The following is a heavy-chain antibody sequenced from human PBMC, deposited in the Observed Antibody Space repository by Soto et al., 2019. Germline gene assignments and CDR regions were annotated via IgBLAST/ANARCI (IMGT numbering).Heavy chain of an antibody. CDR1: GGSISSSYW. CDR2: IYHSGST. J-gene: IGHJ3*02. Sequence: QVELQEAGPGLVKPSGTLSLTYAVSGGSISSSYWWSWVRQPPGKGLEWIGEIYHSGSTNYNPSLKSRVTISVDKSKNQFSLKLSSVTAADTAVYYCTRRRITMIVVVYDAFDIWGQGTTVTVSS. V-gene: IGHV4-4*02. D-gene: IGHD3-22*01. CDR3: TRRRITMIVVVYDAFDI.